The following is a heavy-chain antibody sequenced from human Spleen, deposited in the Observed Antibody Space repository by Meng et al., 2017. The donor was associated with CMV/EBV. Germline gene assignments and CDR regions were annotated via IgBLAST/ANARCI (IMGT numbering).Heavy chain of an antibody. CDR3: ARTPGPYYYDSSGYYRYYYYYGMDV. D-gene: IGHD3-22*01. CDR1: GFTFSRYR. CDR2: ISPSSTNI. V-gene: IGHV3-21*01. Sequence: GGSLRLSCAASGFTFSRYRMNWVRQAPGKGLEWVSSISPSSTNIHYADSMRGRITISRDNAKNSVYLQMESLRAEDTAVYYCARTPGPYYYDSSGYYRYYYYYGMDVWGQGTTVTVSS. J-gene: IGHJ6*02.